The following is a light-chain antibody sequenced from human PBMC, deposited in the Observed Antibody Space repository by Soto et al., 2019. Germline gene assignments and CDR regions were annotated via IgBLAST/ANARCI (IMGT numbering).Light chain of an antibody. CDR1: SSNIGAGYD. CDR2: ANS. Sequence: QPVLTQPPSVSGAPGQRVTISCTGSSSNIGAGYDVHWYQQLPGTAPSLLIYANSNRPSGVPDRFSGSKSGTSASLAITGLQAEDEADYYCQSYDSTLSLYVFGTGTKVTVL. CDR3: QSYDSTLSLYV. V-gene: IGLV1-40*01. J-gene: IGLJ1*01.